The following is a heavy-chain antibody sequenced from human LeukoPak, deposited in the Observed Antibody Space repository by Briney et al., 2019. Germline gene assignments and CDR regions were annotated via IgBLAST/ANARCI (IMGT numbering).Heavy chain of an antibody. CDR1: GYTFNTYG. V-gene: IGHV1-18*01. Sequence: GASVKVSCRAPGYTFNTYGISWVRQAPGQGLEWMGWISTYNGVTNYVQNLQGRVTMTTDTSTSTAYMELMSLRSDDTAVYYCLRDALRPRLTPDYWGQGTLVTVSS. J-gene: IGHJ4*02. CDR3: LRDALRPRLTPDY. D-gene: IGHD2-15*01. CDR2: ISTYNGVT.